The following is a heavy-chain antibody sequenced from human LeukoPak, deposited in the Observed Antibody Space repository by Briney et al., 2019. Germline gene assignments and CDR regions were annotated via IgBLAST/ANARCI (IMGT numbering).Heavy chain of an antibody. V-gene: IGHV1-46*01. Sequence: ASVKVSCRASGYTFTSYYMHWVRQAPGQGLEWMGIINPSGGSTSYAQKFQGRVTMTRDISTSTVYMELSSLRSEDTAVYYCARGTHSSSSSDWFDPWGQGTLVTVSS. CDR3: ARGTHSSSSSDWFDP. CDR1: GYTFTSYY. J-gene: IGHJ5*02. CDR2: INPSGGST. D-gene: IGHD6-6*01.